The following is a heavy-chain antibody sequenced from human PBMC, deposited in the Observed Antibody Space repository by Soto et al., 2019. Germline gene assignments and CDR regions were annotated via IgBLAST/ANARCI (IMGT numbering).Heavy chain of an antibody. Sequence: SQTLSLTCAISGDSVSSNSAAWNWIRQSPSRGLEWLGRTYYRSKWYNDYAVSVKSRITINPDTSKNQFSLQLNSVTPEDTAVYYCARDGIQLWSSVYYYCGMDVWGQGTTVTVSS. CDR3: ARDGIQLWSSVYYYCGMDV. CDR1: GDSVSSNSAA. D-gene: IGHD5-18*01. J-gene: IGHJ6*02. CDR2: TYYRSKWYN. V-gene: IGHV6-1*01.